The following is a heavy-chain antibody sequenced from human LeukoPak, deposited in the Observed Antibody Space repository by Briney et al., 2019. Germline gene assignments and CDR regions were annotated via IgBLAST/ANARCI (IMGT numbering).Heavy chain of an antibody. V-gene: IGHV1-69*13. Sequence: EASVKVSCKASGGTFSSYAISWVRQAPGQGLEWMGGIIPIFGTANYAQKFQGRVTITADESTSTAYMELSSLRSEDTAVYYCARQQYGGNSHLIDYWGQGTLVTVSS. CDR3: ARQQYGGNSHLIDY. D-gene: IGHD4-23*01. J-gene: IGHJ4*02. CDR2: IIPIFGTA. CDR1: GGTFSSYA.